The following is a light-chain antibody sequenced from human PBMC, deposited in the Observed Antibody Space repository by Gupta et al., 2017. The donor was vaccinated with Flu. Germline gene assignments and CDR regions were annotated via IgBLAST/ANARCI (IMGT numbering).Light chain of an antibody. CDR2: DAS. CDR3: QQRSNWPPE. V-gene: IGKV3-11*01. CDR1: QSVSSY. J-gene: IGKJ3*01. Sequence: VLTHSPATLSLSPGERATLSCRASQSVSSYLAWYQQKPGQAPRLLIYDASNRATGIPARFSGSGSGTDFTLTISSLEPEDFAVYYCQQRSNWPPEFGPGTKVEIK.